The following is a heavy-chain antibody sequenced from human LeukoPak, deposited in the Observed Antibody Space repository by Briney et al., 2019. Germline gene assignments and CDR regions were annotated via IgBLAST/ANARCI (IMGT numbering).Heavy chain of an antibody. J-gene: IGHJ4*02. CDR3: ARLSRGSYDYVWGSYRYGFSDFDY. D-gene: IGHD3-16*02. V-gene: IGHV1-18*01. CDR2: ISAYNGNT. Sequence: GASVKVSCKASGYTFTSYGISWVRQAPGQGLEWMGWISAYNGNTNYAQKLQGRVTMTTDTSTSTAYMELRSLRSDDTAVYYCARLSRGSYDYVWGSYRYGFSDFDYWGQGTLVTVSS. CDR1: GYTFTSYG.